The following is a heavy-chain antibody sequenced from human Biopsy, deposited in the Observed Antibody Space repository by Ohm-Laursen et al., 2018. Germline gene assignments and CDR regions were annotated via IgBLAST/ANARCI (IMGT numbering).Heavy chain of an antibody. J-gene: IGHJ4*02. D-gene: IGHD1-1*01. CDR3: ARAVRNQLVSEY. Sequence: SVWVSCKLSGFTFTDYDIICGRRATGQGRGWRGWINPKNGKTGYEQKCRGRVTMTSATSISTAYMELSSFGSEDTAAYYGARAVRNQLVSEYWGQGTLVTVSS. CDR2: INPKNGKT. CDR1: GFTFTDYD. V-gene: IGHV1-8*01.